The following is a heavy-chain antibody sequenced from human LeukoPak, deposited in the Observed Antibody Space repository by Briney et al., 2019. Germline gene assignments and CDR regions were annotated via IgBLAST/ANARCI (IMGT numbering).Heavy chain of an antibody. J-gene: IGHJ6*03. CDR2: IHYSGST. CDR1: GGSISSGGYS. V-gene: IGHV4-61*08. CDR3: ARVEEGYGAGRRENYYYYYMDV. D-gene: IGHD3-10*01. Sequence: SETLSLTCAVSGGSISSGGYSWRWLRQPPGKGLEWIVYIHYSGSTNYNPSLKSRVTISEDTSKNQFSLKLSSVTAADTAVYYCARVEEGYGAGRRENYYYYYMDVWGKGTTVTISS.